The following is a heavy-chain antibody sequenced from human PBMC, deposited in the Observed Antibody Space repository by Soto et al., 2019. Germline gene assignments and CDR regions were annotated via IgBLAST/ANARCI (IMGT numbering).Heavy chain of an antibody. J-gene: IGHJ4*01. D-gene: IGHD4-17*01. CDR3: ARSPEATVTAFDY. CDR1: GGSISSGGYY. V-gene: IGHV4-31*03. CDR2: IYYSGST. Sequence: QVQLQESGPGLVKPSQTLSLTCTVSGGSISSGGYYWSWIRQHPGKGLEWFGYIYYSGSTYYSPAHRSRVSISVHTSKNPSPLRLSAVTAADTAVYYCARSPEATVTAFDYWGHGTLVTVSS.